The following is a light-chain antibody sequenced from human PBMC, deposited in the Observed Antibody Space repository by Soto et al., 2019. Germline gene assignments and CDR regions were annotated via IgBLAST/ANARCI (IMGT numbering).Light chain of an antibody. Sequence: EIVKTQSPATLSVSPGERATLSCRASQSVKGNLAWYQQKPGQAPRLLIYCASTRATGIPARFSGSGSGTEFTLTISILQSEDFAVYYCQQYNNWPPAFGQGTKVEIK. CDR1: QSVKGN. CDR3: QQYNNWPPA. CDR2: CAS. V-gene: IGKV3-15*01. J-gene: IGKJ1*01.